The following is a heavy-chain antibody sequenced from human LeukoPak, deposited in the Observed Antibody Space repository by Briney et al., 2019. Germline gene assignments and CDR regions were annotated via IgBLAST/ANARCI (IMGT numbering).Heavy chain of an antibody. CDR3: ARGTPPSVGDGYNIDY. CDR2: MNPNSGNT. CDR1: GYTFTSYD. Sequence: ASVKVSCTASGYTFTSYDINWVRQAPGQGLEWMGWMNPNSGNTGYVQKFQGRVTMTRYTSISTAYMELSSLRSEDTAVYYCARGTPPSVGDGYNIDYWGQGTLVTVSS. J-gene: IGHJ4*02. D-gene: IGHD5-24*01. V-gene: IGHV1-8*01.